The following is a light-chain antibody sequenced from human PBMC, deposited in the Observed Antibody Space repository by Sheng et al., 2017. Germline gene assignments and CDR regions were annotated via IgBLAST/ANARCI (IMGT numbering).Light chain of an antibody. V-gene: IGKV1-5*03. CDR1: QSIKSW. CDR2: QSS. Sequence: DIQMTQSPSTLPASVGDRVTITCRASQSIKSWLAWYQQKPGKAPELLIYQSSILASGVPSRFSGSGSGTEFTLTISSLQPDDFATYYCQHYDRYLWTFGQGTKVGNQT. J-gene: IGKJ1*01. CDR3: QHYDRYLWT.